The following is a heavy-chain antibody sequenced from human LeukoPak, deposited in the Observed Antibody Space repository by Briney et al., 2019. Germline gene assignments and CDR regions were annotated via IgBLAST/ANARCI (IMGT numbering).Heavy chain of an antibody. CDR2: ISGGGGST. Sequence: GGSLRLSCAASGFTFNSYGMSWVRQAPGKGLEWVSTISGGGGSTYYADSAKGRFTISRDNSNNTLYLQMNSLGAGDTAVYYCAKDPETGYDFVLFGFDYWGQGTLVTVSS. CDR3: AKDPETGYDFVLFGFDY. D-gene: IGHD5-12*01. CDR1: GFTFNSYG. J-gene: IGHJ4*02. V-gene: IGHV3-23*01.